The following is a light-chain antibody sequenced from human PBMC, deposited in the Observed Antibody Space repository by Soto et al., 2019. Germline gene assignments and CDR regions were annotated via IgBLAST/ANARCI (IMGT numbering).Light chain of an antibody. J-gene: IGKJ1*01. CDR2: KVS. CDR3: FQSTLSPWV. V-gene: IGKV2-24*01. CDR1: QSLVHDDGNTY. Sequence: DIVMTQTPLSSAVTLGQAASISCRSSQSLVHDDGNTYLSWFHQRPGQPPRLLIYKVSDRFSGVPDRFSGSGAGTAFTVTISRVEADDVGLDDCFQSTLSPWVFGKGTK.